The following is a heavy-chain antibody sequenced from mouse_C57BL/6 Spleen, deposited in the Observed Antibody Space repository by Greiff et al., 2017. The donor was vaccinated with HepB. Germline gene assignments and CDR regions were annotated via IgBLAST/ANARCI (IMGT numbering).Heavy chain of an antibody. J-gene: IGHJ4*01. D-gene: IGHD2-4*01. CDR2: ISNGGGST. CDR3: ARQTIGLRPLDY. CDR1: GFTFSDYY. V-gene: IGHV5-12*01. Sequence: EVKLMESGGGLVQPGGSLKLSCAASGFTFSDYYMYWVRQTPEKRLEWVAYISNGGGSTYYPDTVKGRFTISRDNAKNTLYLQMSRLKSEDTAMYYCARQTIGLRPLDYWGQGTSVTVSS.